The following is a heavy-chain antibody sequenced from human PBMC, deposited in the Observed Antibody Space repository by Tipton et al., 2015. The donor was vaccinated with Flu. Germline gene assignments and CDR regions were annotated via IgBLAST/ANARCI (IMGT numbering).Heavy chain of an antibody. CDR1: GYSITSAYY. D-gene: IGHD4-11*01. J-gene: IGHJ5*02. CDR2: IYHSGTT. CDR3: ARRDYSNYVSDPKSWFDP. V-gene: IGHV4-38-2*01. Sequence: PGLVKPSETLSLSCDVSGYSITSAYYWGWVRQPPGQGLEWIGSIYHSGTTYYNPSLKSRVSMSVDVSKNHFSLTLNSVTAADTAVYFCARRDYSNYVSDPKSWFDPWGPGTLVTVSS.